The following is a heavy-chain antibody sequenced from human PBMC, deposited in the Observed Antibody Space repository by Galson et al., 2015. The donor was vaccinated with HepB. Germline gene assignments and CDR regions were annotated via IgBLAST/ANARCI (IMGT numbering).Heavy chain of an antibody. V-gene: IGHV4-30-4*07. CDR1: GVSISSGSYS. CDR2: AYYSGST. Sequence: TLSLTCAVSGVSISSGSYSWNWIRQPPGKGLEWIGYAYYSGSTYYNPSLKSRATISVDTSKNQFSLKLSSVTAADTAVYYCARDDGLGSYYNEYYGLDVWGQGTTVTASS. D-gene: IGHD3-10*01. J-gene: IGHJ6*02. CDR3: ARDDGLGSYYNEYYGLDV.